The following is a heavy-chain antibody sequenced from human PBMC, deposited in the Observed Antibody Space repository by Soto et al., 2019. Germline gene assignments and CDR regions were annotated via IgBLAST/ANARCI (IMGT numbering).Heavy chain of an antibody. CDR2: ISSSGSTI. Sequence: EVQLVESGGGLVQPGGSLRLSCAASGFTFSSYEMNWVSQAPGKGLEWVSYISSSGSTIYYADSVKGRFTISRDNAKNSLYLQMNSLRAEDTAVYYCARGHFGVVIIPVGWFDPWGQGTLVTVSS. D-gene: IGHD3-3*01. J-gene: IGHJ5*02. CDR1: GFTFSSYE. V-gene: IGHV3-48*03. CDR3: ARGHFGVVIIPVGWFDP.